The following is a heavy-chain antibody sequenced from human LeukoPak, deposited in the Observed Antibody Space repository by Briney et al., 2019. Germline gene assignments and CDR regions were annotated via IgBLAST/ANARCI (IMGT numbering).Heavy chain of an antibody. Sequence: GGSLRLSCAASGFAFSSYGMHWVRQAPGKGLEWVAVIWYDGSNKYYADSVKGRFTISRDNSKNTPYLQMNSLRAEDTAVYYCARDKGKWSEYYYYMDVWGKGTTVTVSS. CDR2: IWYDGSNK. J-gene: IGHJ6*03. D-gene: IGHD1-26*01. CDR1: GFAFSSYG. V-gene: IGHV3-33*01. CDR3: ARDKGKWSEYYYYMDV.